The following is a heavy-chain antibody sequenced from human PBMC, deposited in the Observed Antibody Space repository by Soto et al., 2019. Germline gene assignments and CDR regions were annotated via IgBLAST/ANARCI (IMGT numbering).Heavy chain of an antibody. Sequence: GESLKISCKGSGYSFTSYWIGWVRQMPGKGLEWMGIIYPGDSDTRYSPSFQGQVTISADKSISTAYLQWSSLKASDTAMYYCASHDYYDSSGHYYGMDVWGQGTTVTVS. CDR2: IYPGDSDT. V-gene: IGHV5-51*01. CDR3: ASHDYYDSSGHYYGMDV. CDR1: GYSFTSYW. J-gene: IGHJ6*02. D-gene: IGHD3-22*01.